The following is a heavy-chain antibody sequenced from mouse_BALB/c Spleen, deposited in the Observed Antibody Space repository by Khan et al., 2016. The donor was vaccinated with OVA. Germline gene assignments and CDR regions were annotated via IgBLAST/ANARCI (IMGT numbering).Heavy chain of an antibody. V-gene: IGHV3-2*02. CDR2: ISYSGST. CDR1: GFSITSDYA. CDR3: ARVWAY. J-gene: IGHJ3*01. Sequence: EVQLQESGPGLVKPSQSLSLTCTVSGFSITSDYAWNWIRQFPGNKLDWMGYISYSGSTSYHPSLKSRISITRDTSKNQFFLQLNSVTTEGTATYYCARVWAYWGQGTLVTVSA.